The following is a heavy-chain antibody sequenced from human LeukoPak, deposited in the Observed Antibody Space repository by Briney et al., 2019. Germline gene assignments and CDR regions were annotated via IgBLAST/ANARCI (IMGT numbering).Heavy chain of an antibody. CDR1: GFTFDDYA. V-gene: IGHV3-43D*04. Sequence: PGGSLRLSCAASGFTFDDYAILWVRHAPGKGLEWVSLISGDGRRTYYADSVKGRFIISRDNSKNSLYLQMSSLRAEDTALYYCARGGYYDYYYMDVGGRGTTVTVSS. CDR2: ISGDGRRT. CDR3: ARGGYYDYYYMDV. J-gene: IGHJ6*03. D-gene: IGHD2-2*01.